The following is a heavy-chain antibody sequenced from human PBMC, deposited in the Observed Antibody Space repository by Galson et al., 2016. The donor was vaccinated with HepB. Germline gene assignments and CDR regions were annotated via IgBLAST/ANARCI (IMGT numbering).Heavy chain of an antibody. V-gene: IGHV3-48*03. J-gene: IGHJ5*02. CDR1: GFTFNNYE. Sequence: SLRLSCAASGFTFNNYEMNWVHQAPGKGLEWVSYISSSGTTIFYADSVKGRFTISRDNVRDSLYLQMNSLRAEDTAVYYCARGGAWGQQLHWFDPWGQGTLVTVSS. CDR3: ARGGAWGQQLHWFDP. D-gene: IGHD6-13*01. CDR2: ISSSGTTI.